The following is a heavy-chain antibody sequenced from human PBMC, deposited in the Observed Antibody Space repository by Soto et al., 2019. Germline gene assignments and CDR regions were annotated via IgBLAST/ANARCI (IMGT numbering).Heavy chain of an antibody. CDR3: ARVPAYYDFWSGLFGMDV. Sequence: ASVKVSCKASGYTFTSYGISWVRQAPGQGLEWMGWISAYNGSTNYAQKLQGRVTMTTDTSTSAAYMELRSLRSDDTAVYYCARVPAYYDFWSGLFGMDVWGQGTTVTVSS. CDR2: ISAYNGST. CDR1: GYTFTSYG. D-gene: IGHD3-3*01. V-gene: IGHV1-18*04. J-gene: IGHJ6*02.